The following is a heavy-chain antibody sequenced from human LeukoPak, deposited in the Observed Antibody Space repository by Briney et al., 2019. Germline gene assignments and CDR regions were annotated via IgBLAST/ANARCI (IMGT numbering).Heavy chain of an antibody. CDR2: IIPIFGTA. D-gene: IGHD3-22*01. V-gene: IGHV1-69*13. J-gene: IGHJ4*02. Sequence: SVKVSCKASGGTFSSYAISWVRQAPGQGLEWMGGIIPIFGTANYAQKFQGRVTITADESTSTAYMELSSLRSEDTAVYYCALPQSVYDSSGYYFDYWGQGTLVTVFS. CDR3: ALPQSVYDSSGYYFDY. CDR1: GGTFSSYA.